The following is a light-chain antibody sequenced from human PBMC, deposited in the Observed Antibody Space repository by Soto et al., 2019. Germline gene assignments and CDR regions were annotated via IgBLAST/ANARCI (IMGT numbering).Light chain of an antibody. Sequence: DIQMTQSPSSLSASVGDRVTITCRASQSNDNYLNWYQQKPGKAPNLLIYAASTLLSGVPSRFSGRGSGTHFTLTISSLQPEDFATYYCQPSYSSPETFGQGTKVEIK. CDR1: QSNDNY. CDR2: AAS. V-gene: IGKV1-39*01. CDR3: QPSYSSPET. J-gene: IGKJ1*01.